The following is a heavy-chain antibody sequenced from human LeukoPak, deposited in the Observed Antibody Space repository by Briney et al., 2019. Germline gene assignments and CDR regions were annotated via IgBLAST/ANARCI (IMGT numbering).Heavy chain of an antibody. V-gene: IGHV3-21*06. D-gene: IGHD4/OR15-4a*01. J-gene: IGHJ4*02. Sequence: GGSLRLSCAASGFNFISYSMNWVRQAPGKGLEWVSSISSTSSYIYYADSVKGRFTISRENAKNSLDLQMNSLRAEDTAVYYCSRTDNYDAGDYWGQGALVTVSS. CDR2: ISSTSSYI. CDR1: GFNFISYS. CDR3: SRTDNYDAGDY.